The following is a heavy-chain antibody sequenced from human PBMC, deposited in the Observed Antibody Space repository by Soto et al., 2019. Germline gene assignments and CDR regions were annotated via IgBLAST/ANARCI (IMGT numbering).Heavy chain of an antibody. CDR2: MSGGGETT. D-gene: IGHD3-22*01. CDR3: AKWHTYYYDSRGFSGFDC. CDR1: GLTFSRYA. Sequence: EVQLSESGGGLVQPGGSLRLSCAASGLTFSRYAMTWVRQAPGKGLEWVSAMSGGGETTYYADSVKGRFTISRDNSRNTLYLQMNSLRAEDTAAYYCAKWHTYYYDSRGFSGFDCWGRGTLVTVSS. J-gene: IGHJ4*02. V-gene: IGHV3-23*01.